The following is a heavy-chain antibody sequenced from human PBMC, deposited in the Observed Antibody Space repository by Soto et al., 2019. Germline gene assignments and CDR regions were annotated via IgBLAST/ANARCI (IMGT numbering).Heavy chain of an antibody. CDR2: ISYDGSNK. CDR1: GFTFSSYG. V-gene: IGHV3-30*18. D-gene: IGHD1-1*01. Sequence: QVQLVESGGGVVQPGRSLRLSCAASGFTFSSYGMHWVRQAPGKGLEWVAVISYDGSNKYYADSVKGRFTISRDNSKNTLYLQMNSLRAEDTAVYYCAKDKPLETVGHWGQGTLVTVSS. J-gene: IGHJ5*02. CDR3: AKDKPLETVGH.